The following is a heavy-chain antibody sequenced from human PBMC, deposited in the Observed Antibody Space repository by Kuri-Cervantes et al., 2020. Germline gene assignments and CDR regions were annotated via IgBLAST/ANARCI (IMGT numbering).Heavy chain of an antibody. CDR1: GRSISSSGYS. CDR3: ASEVLRGYSGYKSDAFDI. CDR2: TYHSGST. Sequence: SLSLTCAVSGRSISSSGYSWSWLRQPPGKGLEWIGYTYHSGSTYYNPSLKSRVTISVDRSKNQFSLKLSSVTAADTAVYYCASEVLRGYSGYKSDAFDIWGQGTMVTVSS. J-gene: IGHJ3*02. D-gene: IGHD5-12*01. V-gene: IGHV4-30-2*01.